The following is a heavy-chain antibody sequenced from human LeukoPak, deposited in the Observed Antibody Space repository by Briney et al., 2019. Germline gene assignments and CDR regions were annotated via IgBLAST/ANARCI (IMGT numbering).Heavy chain of an antibody. J-gene: IGHJ4*02. CDR3: ARAHPSIAAAGTPPPIDY. Sequence: GGSLRLSCAASGFTFSSYAMSWVRQAPGKGLEWVSAISGSGGSTYYADSVKGRFTISRDNSKNTLYLQMNSLRAEDTAVYYCARAHPSIAAAGTPPPIDYWGQGTLVTVSS. CDR2: ISGSGGST. V-gene: IGHV3-23*01. D-gene: IGHD6-13*01. CDR1: GFTFSSYA.